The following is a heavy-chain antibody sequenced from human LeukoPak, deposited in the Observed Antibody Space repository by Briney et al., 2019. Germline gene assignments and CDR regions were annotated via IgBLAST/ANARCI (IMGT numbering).Heavy chain of an antibody. J-gene: IGHJ4*02. Sequence: SVKVSCKASGGTFSSYAISWVRQAPGQGLEWMGGIIPIFGTASYAQKFQGRVTITTDESTSTAYMELSSLGSEDTAVYYCARAPRREGWGVFDYWGQGTLVTVSS. CDR1: GGTFSSYA. V-gene: IGHV1-69*05. CDR3: ARAPRREGWGVFDY. CDR2: IIPIFGTA. D-gene: IGHD3-16*01.